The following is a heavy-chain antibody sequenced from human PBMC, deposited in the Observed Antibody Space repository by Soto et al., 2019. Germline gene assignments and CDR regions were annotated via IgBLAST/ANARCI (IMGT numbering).Heavy chain of an antibody. CDR2: TRNKANSYTT. V-gene: IGHV3-72*01. CDR3: AASILY. J-gene: IGHJ4*02. CDR1: GFTFSDHY. D-gene: IGHD4-4*01. Sequence: EVQLLESGGGLIQPGGSLRLSCAASGFTFSDHYMDWVRQAPGKGLEWVGRTRNKANSYTTEYAASVKGRFTISRDDSTNSLYLQMHSLTTEDTAVYYCAASILYWGQGTLVTVSS.